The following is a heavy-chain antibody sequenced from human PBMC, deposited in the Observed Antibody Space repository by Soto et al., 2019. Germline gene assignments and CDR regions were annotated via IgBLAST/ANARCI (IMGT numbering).Heavy chain of an antibody. V-gene: IGHV2-70*01. CDR2: IDWDDDK. CDR3: ARLTSVGAPWFYYYYGMDV. J-gene: IGHJ6*02. Sequence: SGPTLVNPTQTLTLTCTFSGFSLSTSGMCVSWIRQPPGKALEWLALIDWDDDKYYSTSLKTRLTISKDTSKNQVVLTMTNMDPVDTATYYCARLTSVGAPWFYYYYGMDVWGQGTTVTVSS. D-gene: IGHD1-26*01. CDR1: GFSLSTSGMC.